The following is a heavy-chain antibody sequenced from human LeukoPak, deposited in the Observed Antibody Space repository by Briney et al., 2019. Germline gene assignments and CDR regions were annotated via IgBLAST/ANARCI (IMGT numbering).Heavy chain of an antibody. Sequence: ASVKLCCTASGSTFTSYYMHRVREAPGPGLEWLGIINLSGSSTSYAQTFPGRVTMTRATSTSTVYMEMSRVRSEDTALYYNARDNLRVVPAAIAQDGMEASGKGATGT. J-gene: IGHJ6*01. V-gene: IGHV1-46*01. CDR1: GSTFTSYY. D-gene: IGHD2-2*01. CDR3: ARDNLRVVPAAIAQDGMEA. CDR2: INLSGSST.